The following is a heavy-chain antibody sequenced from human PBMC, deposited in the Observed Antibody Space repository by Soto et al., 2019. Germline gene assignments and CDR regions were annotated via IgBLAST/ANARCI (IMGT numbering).Heavy chain of an antibody. CDR2: ISSREVTI. D-gene: IGHD6-19*01. CDR3: ARVSASGWHVNGRDYFDS. CDR1: GFTFSNYY. J-gene: IGHJ4*02. V-gene: IGHV3-11*01. Sequence: QVQLVESGGGLVKPGGSLRLSCAASGFTFSNYYMAWIRQAPGKGLECLSYISSREVTIYYADSVKGRFTISRDNTKNSLDLQMSSLRDEDTGVYYWARVSASGWHVNGRDYFDSWGQGTLVTVSS.